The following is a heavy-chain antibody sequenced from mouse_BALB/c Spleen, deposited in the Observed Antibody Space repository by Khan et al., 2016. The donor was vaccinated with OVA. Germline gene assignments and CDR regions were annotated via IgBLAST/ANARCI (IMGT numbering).Heavy chain of an antibody. CDR3: GRGGYGSFAY. CDR1: GYTFTSYW. Sequence: QVQLQQSGAELAKPGASVKMSCKASGYTFTSYWMHWVKQRPGQGLEWIGYINPSTGYTEYNQKFKDKATLTADKSSSTAYMQLSSLTSEDSAIDYCGRGGYGSFAYWGQGTLVTVSA. D-gene: IGHD2-2*01. CDR2: INPSTGYT. J-gene: IGHJ3*01. V-gene: IGHV1-7*01.